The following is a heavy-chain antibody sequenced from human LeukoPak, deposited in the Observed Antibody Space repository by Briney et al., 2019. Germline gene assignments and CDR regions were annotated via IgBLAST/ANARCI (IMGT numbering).Heavy chain of an antibody. CDR2: IWYDGSNK. CDR3: ARDDVAVTGALDF. D-gene: IGHD6-19*01. V-gene: IGHV3-33*01. Sequence: GGSLRLSCAASGYTFSGYGMHWVRQAPGKGLEWVAVIWYDGSNKDYADSVKGRFTISRDNSKNTLYLQMNSLRAEDTAVYYCARDDVAVTGALDFWGQGTLVTVSS. CDR1: GYTFSGYG. J-gene: IGHJ4*02.